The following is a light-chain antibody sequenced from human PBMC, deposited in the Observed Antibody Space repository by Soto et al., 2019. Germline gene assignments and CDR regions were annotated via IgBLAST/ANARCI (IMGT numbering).Light chain of an antibody. J-gene: IGKJ2*01. Sequence: IQLTQSPSSLSASVGDRVTITCRASQDINKFLAWFQLKPGKAPNLLIFSASTLQSAVPSRFSGGGSGTDFTLTISSLLPEDFATYYCQQLKTYPYTFGQVTKLEIK. CDR3: QQLKTYPYT. V-gene: IGKV1-9*01. CDR1: QDINKF. CDR2: SAS.